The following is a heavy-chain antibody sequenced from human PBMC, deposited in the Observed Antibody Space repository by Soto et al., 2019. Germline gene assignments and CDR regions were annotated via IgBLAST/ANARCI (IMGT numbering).Heavy chain of an antibody. D-gene: IGHD6-13*01. CDR1: GFTFSTYT. V-gene: IGHV3-30-3*01. Sequence: QVQLVESGGGVDQPGTSLRLSCAASGFTFSTYTMHWVRQTPGKGLEWVALIPNDGSKTYYADSVKGRFTISRDNSKNTLYLQMNSLRAEDTAVYHCARAVSSSWHIFDYWGQGTLVTVSS. CDR2: IPNDGSKT. CDR3: ARAVSSSWHIFDY. J-gene: IGHJ4*02.